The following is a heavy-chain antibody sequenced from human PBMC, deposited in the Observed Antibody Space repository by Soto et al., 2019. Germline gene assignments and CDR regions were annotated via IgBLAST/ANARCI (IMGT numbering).Heavy chain of an antibody. D-gene: IGHD2-15*01. CDR2: IYYSGST. V-gene: IGHV4-31*03. Sequence: QVQLQESGPGLVKPSQTLSLTCTVSGGSISSGGYYWSWIRQHPGKGLEWIGYIYYSGSTYYNPSLKSRVTLSVDKAKNQFSLKLCSVTAADTAVYYCAGVYCSGGSCYLIDSWGQGTLVTVSS. J-gene: IGHJ4*02. CDR1: GGSISSGGYY. CDR3: AGVYCSGGSCYLIDS.